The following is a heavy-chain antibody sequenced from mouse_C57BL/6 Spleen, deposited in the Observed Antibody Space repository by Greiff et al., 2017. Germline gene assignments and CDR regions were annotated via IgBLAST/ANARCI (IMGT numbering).Heavy chain of an antibody. V-gene: IGHV1-9*01. CDR2: ILPGSGST. J-gene: IGHJ1*03. D-gene: IGHD4-1*01. CDR3: ATLSNWGYFDV. Sequence: VQLQQSGAELMKPGASVKLSCKATGYTFTGYWIEWVKQRPGHGLEWIGEILPGSGSTNYNENFKGRATFTADTSSNTAYIQLSSLTTEDSAIYYCATLSNWGYFDVWGTGTTVTVSS. CDR1: GYTFTGYW.